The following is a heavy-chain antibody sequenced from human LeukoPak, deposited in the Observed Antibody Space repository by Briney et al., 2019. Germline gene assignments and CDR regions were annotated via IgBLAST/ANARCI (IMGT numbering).Heavy chain of an antibody. CDR2: INPNSGGT. V-gene: IGHV1-2*06. J-gene: IGHJ4*02. D-gene: IGHD1-26*01. CDR1: GYTFTGYY. CDR3: ARENSGYFDY. Sequence: ASVKVSCKASGYTFTGYYMHWVRQVPGQGREWMGRINPNSGGTNCAQEFQGRVTMTRDTSISTAYMELSRLRSDDTAVYYCARENSGYFDYWGQGTLVTVSS.